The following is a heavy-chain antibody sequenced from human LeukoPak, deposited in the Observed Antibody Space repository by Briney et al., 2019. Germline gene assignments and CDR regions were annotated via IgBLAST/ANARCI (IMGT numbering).Heavy chain of an antibody. J-gene: IGHJ6*03. CDR2: IKQDGSEK. CDR1: GFTFSSYW. V-gene: IGHV3-7*01. Sequence: PGGSLRLSCAASGFTFSSYWMSWVRQAPGKGLEWVANIKQDGSEKYYVDSVKGRFTISRDNAKNSLYLQMNSLRAGDTAVYYCAREGRRYYYCMDVWGKGTTVTVSS. CDR3: AREGRRYYYCMDV.